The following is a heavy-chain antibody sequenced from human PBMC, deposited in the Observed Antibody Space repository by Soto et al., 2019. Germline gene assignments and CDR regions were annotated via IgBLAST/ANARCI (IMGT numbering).Heavy chain of an antibody. Sequence: QVQLVQSGAEVKKPGASVKVSCKASGYTFTSYGISWVRQAPGQGLEWMGWISAYNGNTNYAQKLQGRVTMTTDTSTSTAYMELRSLRSDDTAVYYCARDRTAIFVPNYYGMDVWGQGTTVTVSS. V-gene: IGHV1-18*01. CDR3: ARDRTAIFVPNYYGMDV. CDR2: ISAYNGNT. CDR1: GYTFTSYG. D-gene: IGHD2-21*02. J-gene: IGHJ6*02.